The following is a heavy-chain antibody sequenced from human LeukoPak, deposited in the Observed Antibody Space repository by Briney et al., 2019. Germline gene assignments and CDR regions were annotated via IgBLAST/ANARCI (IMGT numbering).Heavy chain of an antibody. Sequence: SVGVSCKASGCTFSSYAISWVRQAPGQGLEWMGRSIPILVTAHYAQKFQGGGTVTADKSTSAAYVELSSLRSEDTAVYYCARDSRCSGGSGRWFDPWGQGTQDSVSS. CDR1: GCTFSSYA. CDR2: SIPILVTA. CDR3: ARDSRCSGGSGRWFDP. D-gene: IGHD2-15*01. V-gene: IGHV1-69*04. J-gene: IGHJ5*02.